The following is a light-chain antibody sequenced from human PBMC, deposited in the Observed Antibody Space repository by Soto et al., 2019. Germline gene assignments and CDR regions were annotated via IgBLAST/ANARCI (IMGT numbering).Light chain of an antibody. J-gene: IGKJ3*01. CDR1: QTISSW. V-gene: IGKV1-5*03. CDR2: KAS. Sequence: DSQMTQSPSTLSGSVGDRVTITCRASQTISSWLAWYQQKPGKAPKLLIYKASTLKSGVPSRFSGSGSGTEFTLTISSLQPDDFATYYCLQDYNYPFTFGPGTKVDI. CDR3: LQDYNYPFT.